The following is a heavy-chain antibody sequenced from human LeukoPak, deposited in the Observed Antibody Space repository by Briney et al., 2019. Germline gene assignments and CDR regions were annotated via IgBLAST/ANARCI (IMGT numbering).Heavy chain of an antibody. J-gene: IGHJ5*02. CDR1: GFTISSNY. Sequence: GGSLRLFCGASGFTISSNYMSWVRQAPGKGLEGVSVIYSGGSTYYADSVKGRFTISRDNSKNTLYLQMNSLRAEVTAVYYCAREKGLTMVRGVNAWFDPWGQGTLVTVSS. V-gene: IGHV3-53*01. D-gene: IGHD3-10*01. CDR3: AREKGLTMVRGVNAWFDP. CDR2: IYSGGST.